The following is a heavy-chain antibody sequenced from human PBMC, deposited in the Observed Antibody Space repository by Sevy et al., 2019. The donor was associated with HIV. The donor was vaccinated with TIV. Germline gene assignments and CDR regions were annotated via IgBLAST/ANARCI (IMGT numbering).Heavy chain of an antibody. CDR2: IYHTGNT. J-gene: IGHJ3*02. V-gene: IGHV4-30-2*01. CDR3: SRDGGTFTTPGAFDI. CDR1: GGSISSGIYS. D-gene: IGHD3-16*01. Sequence: SESLSLICAVSGGSISSGIYSWNWIRQPPGKVLEWIGYIYHTGNTYYNPSLKSRVTISVDTSKNQFCLEMNSVTAAETAIYYCSRDGGTFTTPGAFDIWGQGTMVTVSS.